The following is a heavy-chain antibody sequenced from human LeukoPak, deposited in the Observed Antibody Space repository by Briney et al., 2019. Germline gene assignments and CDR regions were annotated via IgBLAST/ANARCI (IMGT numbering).Heavy chain of an antibody. Sequence: GGSLRLSCAASGFTFSSYAMSWVRQAPGKGLEGVSAISGSGGSTYYADSVKGRFTISRDNSKNTLYLQMNSLRAEDTAVYYCARLYCSGGSCYPEYWGQGTLVTVSS. CDR3: ARLYCSGGSCYPEY. CDR1: GFTFSSYA. V-gene: IGHV3-23*01. D-gene: IGHD2-15*01. CDR2: ISGSGGST. J-gene: IGHJ4*02.